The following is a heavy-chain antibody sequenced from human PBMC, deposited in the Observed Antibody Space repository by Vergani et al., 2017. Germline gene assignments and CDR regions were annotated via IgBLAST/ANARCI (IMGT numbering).Heavy chain of an antibody. V-gene: IGHV3-15*01. CDR1: GFTFSSAW. CDR2: IRPKTDGETT. CDR3: ARGPSQGCSRTSCSPPNYYYYYMDV. Sequence: EVQPVESGGGLVKPGGSLRLSCTTSGFTFSSAWMSWVRQAPGKGLEWVARIRPKTDGETTDYAAPVKGRFTISRDDSKNTLYLQMNSLRAEDTAVYYCARGPSQGCSRTSCSPPNYYYYYMDVWGKGTTVTVSS. J-gene: IGHJ6*03. D-gene: IGHD2-2*01.